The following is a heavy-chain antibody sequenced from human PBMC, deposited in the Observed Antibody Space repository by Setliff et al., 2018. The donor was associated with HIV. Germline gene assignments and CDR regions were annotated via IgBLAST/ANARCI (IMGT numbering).Heavy chain of an antibody. D-gene: IGHD4-4*01. J-gene: IGHJ5*02. Sequence: PSETLSLTCIVSGDSINIHSWWTWVRQPPTKGLEWIGEINHSGSTNYNPSLKSRVTISVDTSKNQFSLKLSSVTAADTAVYYCARASSTVTTQWFDPWGQGTLVTVSS. CDR2: INHSGST. V-gene: IGHV4-4*02. CDR1: GDSINIHSW. CDR3: ARASSTVTTQWFDP.